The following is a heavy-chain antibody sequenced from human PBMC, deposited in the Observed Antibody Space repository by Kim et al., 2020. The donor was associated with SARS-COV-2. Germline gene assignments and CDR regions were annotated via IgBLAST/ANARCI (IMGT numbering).Heavy chain of an antibody. CDR3: ARGPRYGSGSSYFDY. Sequence: QKFQGRVTMTRNTSISTAYMELSSLRSEDTAVYYCARGPRYGSGSSYFDYWGQGTLVTVSS. J-gene: IGHJ4*02. D-gene: IGHD3-10*01. V-gene: IGHV1-8*01.